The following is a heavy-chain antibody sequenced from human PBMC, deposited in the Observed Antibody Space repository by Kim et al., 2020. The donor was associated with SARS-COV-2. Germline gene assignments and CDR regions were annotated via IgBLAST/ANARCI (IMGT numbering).Heavy chain of an antibody. J-gene: IGHJ4*02. Sequence: GGSLRLSCAASGFTFSSYGMHWVRQAPGKGLEWVAVIWYDGSNKYYADSVKGRFTISRDNSKNTLYLQMNSLRAEDTAVYYCARDSRVVYATELGYWGQGTLVTVSS. CDR2: IWYDGSNK. CDR3: ARDSRVVYATELGY. D-gene: IGHD2-8*02. V-gene: IGHV3-33*01. CDR1: GFTFSSYG.